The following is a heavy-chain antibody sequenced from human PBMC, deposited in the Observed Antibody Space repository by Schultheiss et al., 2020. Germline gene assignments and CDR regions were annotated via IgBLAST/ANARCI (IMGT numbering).Heavy chain of an antibody. CDR3: ATGRGSGGYYFDY. CDR2: IWYDGSNK. CDR1: GFTFRNYG. Sequence: GGSLRLSCTASGFTFRNYGMHWVRQAPGKGLEWVAIIWYDGSNKYYADSVKGRFTISRDNSKNTLYLQMTSLRAEDTAVYYCATGRGSGGYYFDYWGQGTLVNGYS. J-gene: IGHJ4*02. V-gene: IGHV3-33*01. D-gene: IGHD2-15*01.